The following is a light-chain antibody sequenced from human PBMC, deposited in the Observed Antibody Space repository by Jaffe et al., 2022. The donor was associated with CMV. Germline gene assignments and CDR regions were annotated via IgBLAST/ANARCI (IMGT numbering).Light chain of an antibody. CDR3: FLFYSGGRV. V-gene: IGLV7-46*01. J-gene: IGLJ2*01. CDR2: DIS. Sequence: QAVVTQEPSLTVSPGGTVTLTCGSSTGAVTSGHYPYWFQHKPGQAPRILIFDISKRLSWTPARFSGSLLGGKAALTLSGAQPEDEADYYCFLFYSGGRVFGGGTKLTVL. CDR1: TGAVTSGHY.